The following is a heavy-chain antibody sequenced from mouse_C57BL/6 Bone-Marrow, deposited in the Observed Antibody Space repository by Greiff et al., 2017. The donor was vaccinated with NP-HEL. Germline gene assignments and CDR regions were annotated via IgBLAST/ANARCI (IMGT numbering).Heavy chain of an antibody. Sequence: QVQLQQSGAELVRPGASVKLSCKASGYTFTDYYINWVKQRPGQGLEWIARIYPGSGNTYYNEKFKGKATLTAEKSSSTAYMQLSSLTSEDSAVYFCARFQTAQAKDYWGQGTTLTVSS. CDR1: GYTFTDYY. CDR3: ARFQTAQAKDY. CDR2: IYPGSGNT. J-gene: IGHJ2*01. D-gene: IGHD3-2*02. V-gene: IGHV1-76*01.